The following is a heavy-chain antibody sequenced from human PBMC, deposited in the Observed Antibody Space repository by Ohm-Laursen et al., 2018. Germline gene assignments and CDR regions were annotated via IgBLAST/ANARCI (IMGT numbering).Heavy chain of an antibody. CDR1: GFTFSSYE. CDR2: ISNSGSTI. J-gene: IGHJ6*02. CDR3: ARARPPTYYYGMDV. Sequence: SLRLSCAASGFTFSSYEMNWVRQAPGKGLEWVSFISNSGSTIYYSDSVKGRFTISRDNAKNSLYLQMNSLRAEDTAVYYCARARPPTYYYGMDVWGQGTTVTVSS. D-gene: IGHD6-6*01. V-gene: IGHV3-48*03.